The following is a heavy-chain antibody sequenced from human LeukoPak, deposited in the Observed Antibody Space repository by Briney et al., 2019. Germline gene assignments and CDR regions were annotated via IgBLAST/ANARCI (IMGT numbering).Heavy chain of an antibody. CDR2: ISGSGGST. CDR1: GFTFSTYW. V-gene: IGHV3-23*01. Sequence: GGSLRLSCAASGFTFSTYWIHWVRQAPGKGLEWVSAISGSGGSTYYADSVKGRFTISRDNSKNTLYLQMNSLRAEDTAVYYCAKGSSGSYCFDYWGQGTLVTVSS. D-gene: IGHD1-26*01. J-gene: IGHJ4*02. CDR3: AKGSSGSYCFDY.